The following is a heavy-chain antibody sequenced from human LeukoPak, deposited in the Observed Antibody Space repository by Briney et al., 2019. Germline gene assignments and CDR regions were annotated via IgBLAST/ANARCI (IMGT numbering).Heavy chain of an antibody. Sequence: GGSLRLSCAASGFTFSSYAMHWVRQAPGKGLEWVAVISYDGSNKYYADSVKGRFTISRDNSKNTLYLQMNSLRAEDTAVYYCAGVGATPAGFDYWGQGTLVTVSS. V-gene: IGHV3-30-3*01. J-gene: IGHJ4*02. CDR1: GFTFSSYA. CDR2: ISYDGSNK. CDR3: AGVGATPAGFDY. D-gene: IGHD1-26*01.